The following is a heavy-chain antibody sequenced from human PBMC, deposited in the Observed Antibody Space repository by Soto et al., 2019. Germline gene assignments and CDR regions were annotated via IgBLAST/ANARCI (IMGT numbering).Heavy chain of an antibody. CDR3: AKDFDQEV. Sequence: GGSLRLSCAASGFTFSSYAMSWVRQAPGKGLEWVSAINGSGGSTYYADSVKGRFTISRDNSKNTVYLQMNDLRDEDTAVYYCAKDFDQEVWGQGTTVTVSS. CDR1: GFTFSSYA. D-gene: IGHD3-9*01. J-gene: IGHJ6*02. V-gene: IGHV3-23*01. CDR2: INGSGGST.